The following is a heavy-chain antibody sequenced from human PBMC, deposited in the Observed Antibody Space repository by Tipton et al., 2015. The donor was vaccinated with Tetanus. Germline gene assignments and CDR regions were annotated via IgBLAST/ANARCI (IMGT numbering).Heavy chain of an antibody. Sequence: TLSLTCTVSGGSISSYYWSWIRQPPGKGLEWIGYIYYSGSTNYNPSLKSRVTISVDTSKNQFSLKLSSVTAADTAVYYCARGDLMEYYFDYWGQGTLVTVSS. D-gene: IGHD2-8*01. CDR3: ARGDLMEYYFDY. CDR1: GGSISSYY. J-gene: IGHJ4*02. CDR2: IYYSGST. V-gene: IGHV4-59*01.